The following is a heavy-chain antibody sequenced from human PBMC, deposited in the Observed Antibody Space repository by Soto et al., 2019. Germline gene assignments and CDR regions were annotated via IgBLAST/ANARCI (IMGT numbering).Heavy chain of an antibody. D-gene: IGHD3-10*01. J-gene: IGHJ6*02. Sequence: GGSLRLSCAASGFTFSSYGVHWVRQAPGKGLEWVAVISYDGSNKYYADSVKGRFTISRDNSKNTLYLQMNSLRAEDTAVYYCARATRGLLWFGELLRYYGMDVWGQGTKVTVS. V-gene: IGHV3-30*03. CDR3: ARATRGLLWFGELLRYYGMDV. CDR2: ISYDGSNK. CDR1: GFTFSSYG.